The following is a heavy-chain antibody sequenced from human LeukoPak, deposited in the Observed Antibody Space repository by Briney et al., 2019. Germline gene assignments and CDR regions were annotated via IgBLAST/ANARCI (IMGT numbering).Heavy chain of an antibody. CDR1: GGSISSSSYY. J-gene: IGHJ4*02. Sequence: SETLSLTCTVSGGSISSSSYYWGWIRQPPGKGLEWIGSIYYSGSTYYNPSLKSRVTISVDTSKNQFSLKLSSVTAADTAVYYCARHPGWFGEFLFHGRFDYWGQGTLVTVSS. CDR2: IYYSGST. D-gene: IGHD3-10*01. V-gene: IGHV4-39*01. CDR3: ARHPGWFGEFLFHGRFDY.